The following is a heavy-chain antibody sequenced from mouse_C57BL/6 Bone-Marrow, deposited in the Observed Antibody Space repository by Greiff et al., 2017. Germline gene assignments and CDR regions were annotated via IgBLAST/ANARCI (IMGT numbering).Heavy chain of an antibody. CDR3: TTDYGSLYYYAMDY. CDR2: IDPEDGDT. V-gene: IGHV14-1*01. Sequence: EVQLVESGAELVRPGASVKLSCTASGFNIKDYYMHWVKQRPEQGLEWIGRIDPEDGDTEYAPKFQGKATMTADTSSTTAYLQLSSLTSEDTAVYYCTTDYGSLYYYAMDYWGQGTSVTVSS. J-gene: IGHJ4*01. D-gene: IGHD1-1*01. CDR1: GFNIKDYY.